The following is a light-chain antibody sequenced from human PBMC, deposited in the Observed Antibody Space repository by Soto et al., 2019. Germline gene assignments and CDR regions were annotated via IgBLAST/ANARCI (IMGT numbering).Light chain of an antibody. CDR1: SSDVGGYNY. J-gene: IGLJ2*01. CDR3: CSYARSYTVV. V-gene: IGLV2-11*01. CDR2: DVS. Sequence: QSALTQPRSVSGSPGQSVTISCTGTSSDVGGYNYVSWYQQHPGKAPKLMIYDVSKRPSGVPDRFSGSKSGNTASLTISGLHAEDEADYYCCSYARSYTVVFGGGTKLPVL.